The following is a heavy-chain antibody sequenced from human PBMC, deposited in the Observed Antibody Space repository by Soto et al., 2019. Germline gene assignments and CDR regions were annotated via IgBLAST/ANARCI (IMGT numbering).Heavy chain of an antibody. CDR1: GFTFSSYA. J-gene: IGHJ4*02. CDR2: ISGSGGST. V-gene: IGHV3-23*01. D-gene: IGHD5-12*01. Sequence: GGSLRLSXAASGFTFSSYAMSWVRQAPGKGLEWVSAISGSGGSTYYADSVKGRFTISRDNSKNTLYLQMNSLRAEDTAVYYCAKNIHGYNDIRFDYWGQGTLVTVSS. CDR3: AKNIHGYNDIRFDY.